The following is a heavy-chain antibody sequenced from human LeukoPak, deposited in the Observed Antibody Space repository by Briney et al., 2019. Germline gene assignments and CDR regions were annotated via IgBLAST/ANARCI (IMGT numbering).Heavy chain of an antibody. Sequence: SETLSLTCTVSGGSISSGSYYWSWIRQPAGKGLEWIGRIYTSGSTNYNPSLKSRVTISVDTSKNQFSLKLSSVTAADTAVYYCARKPGGAAAGLDYWGQGTLVTVSS. CDR1: GGSISSGSYY. D-gene: IGHD6-13*01. J-gene: IGHJ4*02. CDR3: ARKPGGAAAGLDY. V-gene: IGHV4-61*02. CDR2: IYTSGST.